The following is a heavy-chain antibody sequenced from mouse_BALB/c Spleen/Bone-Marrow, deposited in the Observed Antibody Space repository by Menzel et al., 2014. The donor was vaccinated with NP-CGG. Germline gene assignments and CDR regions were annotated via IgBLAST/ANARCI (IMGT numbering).Heavy chain of an antibody. Sequence: QVQLQQSGAELVKPGASVKLSCKASGYTFTSYYMYWVKQRPGQGLEWIGEINPSNGGTNFNEKFKSKATLTVDKSSSTAYTQPSSLTSEDSAVYYCTRGRRDAMDYWGQGTSVTVSS. CDR1: GYTFTSYY. J-gene: IGHJ4*01. V-gene: IGHV1S16*01. CDR3: TRGRRDAMDY. CDR2: INPSNGGT.